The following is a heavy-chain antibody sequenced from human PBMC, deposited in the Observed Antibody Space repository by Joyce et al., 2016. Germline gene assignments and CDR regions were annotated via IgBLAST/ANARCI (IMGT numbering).Heavy chain of an antibody. J-gene: IGHJ4*02. CDR3: ARDGVRGATDATFSDY. Sequence: QVQVVQSGAEVKKPGASVKVSCKTSGYSFISYGLHWVRQAPGQGLEWMGWISNENGNTNYAQKFQGRVTVTPDTSTRTVYMEMRTLRSDDTAVYYCARDGVRGATDATFSDYWGQGTRVTVSS. V-gene: IGHV1-18*04. CDR1: GYSFISYG. D-gene: IGHD1-26*01. CDR2: ISNENGNT.